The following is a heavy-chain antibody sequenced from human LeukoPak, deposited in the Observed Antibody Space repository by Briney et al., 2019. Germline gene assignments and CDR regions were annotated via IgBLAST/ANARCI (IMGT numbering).Heavy chain of an antibody. CDR3: ARVPREIASI. CDR2: MNPNSGNT. Sequence: ASVKLSCKASGYTFTSYDINWVRQATGQGLEWMGYMNPNSGNTGYAQKFQGRVTMTRNTSISTAYMELSSLRFEDTAVYYCARVPREIASIWGQGTMVTVSS. D-gene: IGHD3-16*02. CDR1: GYTFTSYD. J-gene: IGHJ3*02. V-gene: IGHV1-8*01.